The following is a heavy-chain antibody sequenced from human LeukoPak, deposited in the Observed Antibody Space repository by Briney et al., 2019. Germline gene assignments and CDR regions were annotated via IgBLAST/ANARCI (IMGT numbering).Heavy chain of an antibody. V-gene: IGHV3-15*01. CDR3: ATGTGRSDFDY. J-gene: IGHJ4*02. CDR2: IKSKTEGVTR. Sequence: GGSLRLSCAASGFTFNSAWMSWVRQAPGKGLEWVGRIKSKTEGVTRDFAASLKGRFAISRDDSKNTLYLQMSNLKTEDTAVYYCATGTGRSDFDYWGQGTLVTVSS. CDR1: GFTFNSAW. D-gene: IGHD3/OR15-3a*01.